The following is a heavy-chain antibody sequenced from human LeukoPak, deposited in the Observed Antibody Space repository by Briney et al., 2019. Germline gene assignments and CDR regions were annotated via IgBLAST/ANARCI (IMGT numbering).Heavy chain of an antibody. CDR3: ARGRNSYGYHRWFDP. CDR1: GGSFSGYY. D-gene: IGHD5-18*01. Sequence: SETLSLTCAVYGGSFSGYYWSWIRQPPGKGLEWIGEINHSGSTNYNPSLKSRVTISVDTSKNQFSLKLSSVTATDTAVYYCARGRNSYGYHRWFDPWGQGTLVTVSS. CDR2: INHSGST. V-gene: IGHV4-34*01. J-gene: IGHJ5*02.